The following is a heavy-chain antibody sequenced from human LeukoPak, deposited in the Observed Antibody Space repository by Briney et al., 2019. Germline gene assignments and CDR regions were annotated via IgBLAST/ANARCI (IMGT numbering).Heavy chain of an antibody. D-gene: IGHD3-3*01. Sequence: SETLSLTCTVSGGSISSSSYYWGWIRQPPGKGLEWIGSIYYSGSTYYNPSLKSRVPISVDTSKNQFSLKLSSVTAPDTAVYYCARLLGVTIFGVVIPRALFDYWGQGTLVTVSS. CDR1: GGSISSSSYY. J-gene: IGHJ4*02. V-gene: IGHV4-39*01. CDR3: ARLLGVTIFGVVIPRALFDY. CDR2: IYYSGST.